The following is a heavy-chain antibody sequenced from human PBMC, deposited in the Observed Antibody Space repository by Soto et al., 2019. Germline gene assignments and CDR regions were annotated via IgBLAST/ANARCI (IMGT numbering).Heavy chain of an antibody. D-gene: IGHD6-13*01. CDR1: GGSISSYY. Sequence: SETLSLTCTVSGGSISSYYWSWVRQPPGKGLEWIGYVHYSGATNSNPSLKSRVTISADTFKNQFSLKVVSVTPSDTAVYFCARDLSGGSSWYEFDSWGPGILVTVSS. V-gene: IGHV4-59*01. J-gene: IGHJ4*02. CDR2: VHYSGAT. CDR3: ARDLSGGSSWYEFDS.